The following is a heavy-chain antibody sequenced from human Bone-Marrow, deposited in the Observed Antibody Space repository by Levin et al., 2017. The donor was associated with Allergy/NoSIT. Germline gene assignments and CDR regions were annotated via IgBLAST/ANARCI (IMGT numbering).Heavy chain of an antibody. CDR3: ARTALVAVGDFDH. J-gene: IGHJ4*02. Sequence: ASVKVSCKASGYIFNDFGIGWVRQAPGQGLEWMGWISSSSGKTGYAQKFQGRVTLTTDTSTRTAYLELRSLRSDDTAMYYCARTALVAVGDFDHWGQGTLVTVSS. D-gene: IGHD6-13*01. CDR1: GYIFNDFG. V-gene: IGHV1-18*01. CDR2: ISSSSGKT.